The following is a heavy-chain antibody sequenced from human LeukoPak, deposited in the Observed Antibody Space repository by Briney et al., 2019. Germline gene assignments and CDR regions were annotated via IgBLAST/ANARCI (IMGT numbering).Heavy chain of an antibody. Sequence: SETLSLTCAVYGGSFSGYYWSWLRQPPGKGLEWVGEINHRGSTNYNPSLKSRVTISVDTSTKQFSLKLSSVTAADTAVYYCARFGGAVAGVDYWGQGTLVTVSS. CDR3: ARFGGAVAGVDY. CDR1: GGSFSGYY. J-gene: IGHJ4*02. CDR2: INHRGST. D-gene: IGHD6-19*01. V-gene: IGHV4-34*01.